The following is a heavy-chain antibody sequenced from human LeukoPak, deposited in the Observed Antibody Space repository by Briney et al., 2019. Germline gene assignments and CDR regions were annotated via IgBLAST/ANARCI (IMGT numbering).Heavy chain of an antibody. D-gene: IGHD6-13*01. CDR2: INPNSGGT. V-gene: IGHV1-2*02. CDR1: GYTFTGYY. J-gene: IGHJ4*02. Sequence: ASVEVSCKASGYTFTGYYMHWVRQAPGQGLEWMGWINPNSGGTNYAQKFQGRVTMTRDTSISTAYMELSRLRSDDTAVYYCARDLGIAAAGIGYWGQGTLVTVSS. CDR3: ARDLGIAAAGIGY.